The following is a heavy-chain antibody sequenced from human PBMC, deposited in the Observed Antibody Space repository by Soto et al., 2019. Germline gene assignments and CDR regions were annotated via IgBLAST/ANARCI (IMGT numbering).Heavy chain of an antibody. J-gene: IGHJ6*02. CDR1: GGTFSNYA. Sequence: QVQLVQSGAEVKKPGSSVKVSCRASGGTFSNYAISWVRQAPGQGLEWMGGIVPAFGTPNYAQNLQGRITITADDSTTEVYMDLSSLRSEDTAVYYCARGATIFGVAAYSYYEMEVWGQGTTVTVSS. CDR2: IVPAFGTP. V-gene: IGHV1-69*01. D-gene: IGHD3-3*01. CDR3: ARGATIFGVAAYSYYEMEV.